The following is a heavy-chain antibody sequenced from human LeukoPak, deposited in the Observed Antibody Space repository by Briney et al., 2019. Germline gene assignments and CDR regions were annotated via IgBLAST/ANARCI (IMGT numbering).Heavy chain of an antibody. Sequence: ASVKVSCKASGYTFTGYYMHWVRQAPGQGLEWMGWINPNSGGTNYAHKFQGRVTMTRTTSISTAYMELSRLRSDDTAVYYCARAIAVAGPDYWGQGTLVTVSS. CDR2: INPNSGGT. J-gene: IGHJ4*02. V-gene: IGHV1-2*02. D-gene: IGHD6-19*01. CDR1: GYTFTGYY. CDR3: ARAIAVAGPDY.